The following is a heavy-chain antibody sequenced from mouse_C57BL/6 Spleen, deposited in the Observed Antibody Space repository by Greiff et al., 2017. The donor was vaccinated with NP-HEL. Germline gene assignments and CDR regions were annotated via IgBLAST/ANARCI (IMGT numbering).Heavy chain of an antibody. J-gene: IGHJ3*01. Sequence: EVKLMESGGGLVKPGGSLKLSCAASGFTFSDYGMHWVRQAPEKGLEWVAYISSGSSTIYYADTVKGRFTISRDNAKNTLFLQMTSLRSEDTAMYYCAREDYGYDVPFAYWGQGTLVTVSA. D-gene: IGHD2-2*01. CDR1: GFTFSDYG. CDR2: ISSGSSTI. V-gene: IGHV5-17*01. CDR3: AREDYGYDVPFAY.